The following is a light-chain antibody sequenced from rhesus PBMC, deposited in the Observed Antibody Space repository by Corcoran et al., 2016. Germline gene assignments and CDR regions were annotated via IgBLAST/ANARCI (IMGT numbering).Light chain of an antibody. CDR1: QGINKA. J-gene: IGKJ4*01. Sequence: DIQMTQSPSSLSASVGDRGTVTCRASQGINKAVSWYQQKPGKAPTLLIDAASSLQTGVSSRFSGSGSGTDYTLTISSLHPEDVATYYCLQEYTSPLTFGGGTKVEIK. CDR3: LQEYTSPLT. CDR2: AAS. V-gene: IGKV1-94*01.